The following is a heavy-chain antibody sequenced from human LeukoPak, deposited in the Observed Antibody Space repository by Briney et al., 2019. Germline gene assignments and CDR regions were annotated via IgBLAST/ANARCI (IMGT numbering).Heavy chain of an antibody. V-gene: IGHV3-30*03. CDR2: ISYDGSNK. CDR3: ARDSLGMGWFDP. J-gene: IGHJ5*02. CDR1: GFTFSSYG. D-gene: IGHD7-27*01. Sequence: GGSLRLSCAASGFTFSSYGMHWVRQAPGKGLEWVAVISYDGSNKYYADSVKGRFTISRDNSKNTLYLQMSSLRAEDTAVYYCARDSLGMGWFDPWGQGTLVTVSS.